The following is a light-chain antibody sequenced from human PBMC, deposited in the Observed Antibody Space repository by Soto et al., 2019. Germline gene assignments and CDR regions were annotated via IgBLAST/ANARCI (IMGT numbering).Light chain of an antibody. Sequence: QSALTQPASVSGSPGQSITISCTGTSSDVGSYNLVSWYQQHPGKAPKLMIYEGSKRPSAVSNRLAGSKSGNTASLTISGLQAEDEADYDCCSYAGSSTFVVFGGGTKLTVL. CDR3: CSYAGSSTFVV. V-gene: IGLV2-23*03. J-gene: IGLJ2*01. CDR2: EGS. CDR1: SSDVGSYNL.